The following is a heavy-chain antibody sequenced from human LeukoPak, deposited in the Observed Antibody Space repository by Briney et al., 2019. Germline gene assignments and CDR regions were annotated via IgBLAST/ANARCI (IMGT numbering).Heavy chain of an antibody. J-gene: IGHJ3*02. CDR1: GYTFTRYA. Sequence: ASVTVSCTASGYTFTRYAMHWVRQAPGQRLEWMGWINGGNGYTKYSQEFQGRVTITSDTSASTAYMELSSLRSEDMAVYYCAIKTTGDAFDIWGQGTMVTVSS. CDR2: INGGNGYT. V-gene: IGHV1-3*03. D-gene: IGHD4-11*01. CDR3: AIKTTGDAFDI.